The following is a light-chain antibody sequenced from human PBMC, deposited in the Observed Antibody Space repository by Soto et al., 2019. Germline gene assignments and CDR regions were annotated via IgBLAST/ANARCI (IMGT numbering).Light chain of an antibody. V-gene: IGKV4-1*01. J-gene: IGKJ1*01. CDR3: QQYYSTPPT. Sequence: DIVMTQSPDSLAVSLGERATINCKSSQSVLYSSKNKNYLAWYQQKPGQPPKLLIYWASTRESGVPDRFSGSGSGTDFTITISSLQDEDVAVYYCQQYYSTPPTFGQGTKVEIK. CDR2: WAS. CDR1: QSVLYSSKNKNY.